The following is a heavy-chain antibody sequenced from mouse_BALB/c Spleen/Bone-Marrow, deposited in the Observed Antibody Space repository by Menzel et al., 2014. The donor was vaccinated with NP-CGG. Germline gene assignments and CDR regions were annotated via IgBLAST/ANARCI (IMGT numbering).Heavy chain of an antibody. CDR3: ARWEYYAMDY. D-gene: IGHD4-1*01. Sequence: EVKVVESGAELVKPGDSVKLSCTASGFNIKDTYMHWVKQRPEQGLEWIGRIDPANGNTKYDPKFQGKATITADTSSNTAYLQLSSLTSEDTAVYYCARWEYYAMDYWGQGTSVTVSS. CDR1: GFNIKDTY. CDR2: IDPANGNT. V-gene: IGHV14-3*02. J-gene: IGHJ4*01.